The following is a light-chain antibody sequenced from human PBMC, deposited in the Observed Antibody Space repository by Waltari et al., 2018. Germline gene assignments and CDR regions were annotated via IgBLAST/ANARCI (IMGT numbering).Light chain of an antibody. CDR2: KAT. Sequence: DIQMTQSPSTLSALVRDRVTVTCRASQNINNWLAWYQQKPGKAPRLLSYKATTLESGVPSRFRGSGSGTEFTLTINSLQPDDFGTYYCQQFYSYPWTFGQGTKVE. V-gene: IGKV1-5*03. CDR3: QQFYSYPWT. J-gene: IGKJ1*01. CDR1: QNINNW.